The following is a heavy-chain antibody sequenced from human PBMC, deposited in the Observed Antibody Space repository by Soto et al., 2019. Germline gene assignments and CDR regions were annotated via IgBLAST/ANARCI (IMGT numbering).Heavy chain of an antibody. CDR1: GFSLSRIGMG. CDR3: ARLTRGVYDLDRLWEKFDY. Sequence: QITVKESGLTLVKPTETLTLTCTFSGFSLSRIGMGVGWIRQPPGKALEWLTLIYWDDDKRYSPSLSSRLTITKDPSKNQVDLTMTNMDPVDTATYYCARLTRGVYDLDRLWEKFDYWGQGALVTVS. V-gene: IGHV2-5*02. J-gene: IGHJ4*02. D-gene: IGHD5-12*01. CDR2: IYWDDDK.